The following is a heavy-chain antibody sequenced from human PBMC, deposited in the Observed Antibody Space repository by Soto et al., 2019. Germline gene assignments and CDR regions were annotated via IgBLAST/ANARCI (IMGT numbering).Heavy chain of an antibody. Sequence: HVQLVESGGGVVQPGRSLRLSCAASGFTFSSYGMHWVRQAPGKGLEWVAVISYDGSNKYYADSVKGRFTISRDNSKNTLYLQMNSLRAEDTAVYYCASGWELRSAYYWGQGTLVTVSS. J-gene: IGHJ4*02. CDR2: ISYDGSNK. V-gene: IGHV3-30*03. CDR1: GFTFSSYG. D-gene: IGHD1-26*01. CDR3: ASGWELRSAYY.